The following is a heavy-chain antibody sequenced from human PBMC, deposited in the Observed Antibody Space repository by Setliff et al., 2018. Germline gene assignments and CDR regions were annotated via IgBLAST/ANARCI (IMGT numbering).Heavy chain of an antibody. V-gene: IGHV3-48*03. CDR1: GFTFSNYE. CDR2: ISTSTM. D-gene: IGHD3-3*01. CDR3: AREVNDNVWSGYLYYYGMDV. Sequence: LRLSCAASGFTFSNYEMNWVRQAPGKGLEWVSYISTSTMYYADSVKGRFIISSDNAKNSLYLQMNSLRAEDTAVYYGAREVNDNVWSGYLYYYGMDVWGQGTTVTVSS. J-gene: IGHJ6*02.